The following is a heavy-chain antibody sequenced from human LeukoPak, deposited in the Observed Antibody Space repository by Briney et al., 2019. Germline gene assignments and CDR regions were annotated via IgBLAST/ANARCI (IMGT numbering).Heavy chain of an antibody. CDR3: ARVKVAGYSSGWYLGYFDY. J-gene: IGHJ4*02. D-gene: IGHD6-19*01. V-gene: IGHV4-61*02. CDR2: IYTSGST. CDR1: GGSISSGSYY. Sequence: SQTLSLTCTVSGGSISSGSYYWSWIRQPAGKGLEWIGRIYTSGSTNYNPSLKSRVTISVDTPKNQFSLKLSSVTAADTAVYYCARVKVAGYSSGWYLGYFDYWGQGTLVTVSS.